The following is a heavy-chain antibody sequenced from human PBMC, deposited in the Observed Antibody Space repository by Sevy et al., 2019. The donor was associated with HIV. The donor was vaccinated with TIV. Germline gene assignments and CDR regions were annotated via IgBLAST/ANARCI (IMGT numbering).Heavy chain of an antibody. J-gene: IGHJ4*02. V-gene: IGHV3-7*03. Sequence: GGSLRLSCAASGFIFSDFWMTWVRQAPGKGLEWVATIRLDGSAGYYASSVKGRFTIPRDKAKNSLFLQMNSLRVEDTAVYYCARAFRREAYTPDYWGQGSLVTVSS. CDR1: GFIFSDFW. D-gene: IGHD4-4*01. CDR2: IRLDGSAG. CDR3: ARAFRREAYTPDY.